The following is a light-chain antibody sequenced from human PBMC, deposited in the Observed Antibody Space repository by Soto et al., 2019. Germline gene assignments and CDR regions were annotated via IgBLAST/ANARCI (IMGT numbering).Light chain of an antibody. Sequence: EIVLTQSPDNLSVSPGESATLSCRASQSVSSNLAWYQQKPGQAPRLLMYGASNRATGIPARFSGSGSGTEFTLTISSLQSEDFAVYYCQQYDYWPRTFGQGTKVDIK. CDR3: QQYDYWPRT. V-gene: IGKV3-15*01. J-gene: IGKJ1*01. CDR2: GAS. CDR1: QSVSSN.